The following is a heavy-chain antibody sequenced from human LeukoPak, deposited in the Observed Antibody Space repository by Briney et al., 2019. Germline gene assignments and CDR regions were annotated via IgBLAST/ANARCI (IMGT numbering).Heavy chain of an antibody. V-gene: IGHV3-21*01. J-gene: IGHJ4*02. D-gene: IGHD5-12*01. CDR2: ISSSSSYI. CDR3: AKGDSGYDLDY. CDR1: GFIFSGYG. Sequence: PGGSLRLSCAASGFIFSGYGMNWVRQAPGKGLEWVSSISSSSSYIYYGDSVKGRFTISRDNARNSLYLQMNSLRAGDTAVYYCAKGDSGYDLDYWGQGTLVTVSS.